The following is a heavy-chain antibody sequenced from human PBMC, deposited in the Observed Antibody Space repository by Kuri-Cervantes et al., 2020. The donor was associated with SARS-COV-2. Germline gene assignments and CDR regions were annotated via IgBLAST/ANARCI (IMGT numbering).Heavy chain of an antibody. J-gene: IGHJ4*02. Sequence: SQTLSLTCAVYGGSFSGYYWSWIRQPAGKGLEWIGHIYTTGTTNYNPPLKSRVSISVDKSKSQFSLKLISVTAADTAVYYCARVSWMQLWHRYFDNWGQGTLVTVSS. V-gene: IGHV4-4*09. CDR3: ARVSWMQLWHRYFDN. D-gene: IGHD5-18*01. CDR1: GGSFSGYY. CDR2: IYTTGTT.